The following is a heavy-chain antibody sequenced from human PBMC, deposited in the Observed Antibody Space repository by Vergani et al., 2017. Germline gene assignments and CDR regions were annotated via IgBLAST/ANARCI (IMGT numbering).Heavy chain of an antibody. CDR1: GGSFSGYY. CDR2: INHSGST. D-gene: IGHD3-9*01. CDR3: AVGHFDWLRH. V-gene: IGHV4-34*01. J-gene: IGHJ4*02. Sequence: QVQLQQWGAGLLKPSETLSLTCAVYGGSFSGYYWSWIRQPPGKGLEWIGEINHSGSTNYNPSLKSRVTISVDTSKDQFSLKLSSVTAADTAVYYCAVGHFDWLRHGGQGTLVTVSS.